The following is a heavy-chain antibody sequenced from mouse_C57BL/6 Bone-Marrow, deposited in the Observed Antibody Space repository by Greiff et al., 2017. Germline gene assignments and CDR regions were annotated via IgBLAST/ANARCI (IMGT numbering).Heavy chain of an antibody. J-gene: IGHJ1*03. CDR1: GYTFTSYW. CDR2: IHPNSGST. Sequence: QVQLQQPGAELVKPGASVKLSCKASGYTFTSYWMHWVKQRPGQGLEWIGMIHPNSGSTNYNEKFKSKATLTVDKSSSTAYMQHSSLTSEDSAVYYCARGGYGSYWYFDVWGTGTTVTVSS. D-gene: IGHD1-1*01. V-gene: IGHV1-64*01. CDR3: ARGGYGSYWYFDV.